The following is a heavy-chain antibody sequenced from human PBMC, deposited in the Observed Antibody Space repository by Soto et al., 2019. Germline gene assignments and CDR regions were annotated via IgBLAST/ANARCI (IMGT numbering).Heavy chain of an antibody. V-gene: IGHV1-24*01. Sequence: QVQLVQSGAEVKKPGASVKVSCKVSGYTLTELSMHWVRQPPGKGLEWMGGFDPEDGETIYAQKFQVRVTMTEETSTDTAYMELSSLRSEDTAVYYCATDLFDLEWLFGFDYWGQGTLVTVSS. CDR1: GYTLTELS. CDR3: ATDLFDLEWLFGFDY. D-gene: IGHD3-3*01. J-gene: IGHJ4*02. CDR2: FDPEDGET.